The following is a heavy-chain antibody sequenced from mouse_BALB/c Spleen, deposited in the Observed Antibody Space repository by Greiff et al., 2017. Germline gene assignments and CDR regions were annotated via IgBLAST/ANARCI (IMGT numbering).Heavy chain of an antibody. CDR2: IWGDGST. Sequence: VQLVESGPGLVAPSQSLSITCTVSGFSLTGYGVNWVRQPPGKGLEWLGMIWGDGSTDYNSALKSRLSISKDNSKSQVFLKMNSLQTDDTARYYCARAPYGNFWYFDVWGAGTTVTVSS. V-gene: IGHV2-6-7*01. J-gene: IGHJ1*01. D-gene: IGHD2-10*02. CDR1: GFSLTGYG. CDR3: ARAPYGNFWYFDV.